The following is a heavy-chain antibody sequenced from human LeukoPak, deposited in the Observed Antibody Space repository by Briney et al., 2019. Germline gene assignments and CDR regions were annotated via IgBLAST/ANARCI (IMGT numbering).Heavy chain of an antibody. CDR2: ISSSSSYI. Sequence: MPGGSLRLSCAASGFTFSSYSMNWVRQAPGKGLEWVSSISSSSSYIYYADSVKGRFTISRDNAKNSLYLQMNSLRAEDTAVYYCARDRDEGGYSDYWGQGTLVTVSS. J-gene: IGHJ4*02. CDR1: GFTFSSYS. CDR3: ARDRDEGGYSDY. V-gene: IGHV3-21*01. D-gene: IGHD3-10*01.